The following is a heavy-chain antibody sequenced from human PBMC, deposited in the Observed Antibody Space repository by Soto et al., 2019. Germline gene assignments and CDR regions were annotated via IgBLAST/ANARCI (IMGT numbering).Heavy chain of an antibody. Sequence: ASVKVSCKASGYTFTSYDINWVRQATGQGLEWMGWMNPNSGNTGYAQKFQGRVTMTRNTSISTAYMELSSLRSEHTAVYYCARGDRYSSSSWDYYYGMDVWGQGTTGTVSS. CDR3: ARGDRYSSSSWDYYYGMDV. CDR1: GYTFTSYD. D-gene: IGHD6-6*01. J-gene: IGHJ6*02. V-gene: IGHV1-8*01. CDR2: MNPNSGNT.